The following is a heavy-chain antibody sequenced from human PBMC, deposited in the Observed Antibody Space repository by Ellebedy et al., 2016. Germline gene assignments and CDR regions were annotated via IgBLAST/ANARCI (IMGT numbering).Heavy chain of an antibody. Sequence: GGSLRLXCAASGFTFSSYWMSWVRQAPGKGLEWVANIKQDGSEKYYVDSVKGRFTISRDNAKNSLYLQMNSLRAEDTAVYYCARIPSAFIVVVVAATGIDYWGQGTLVTVSS. V-gene: IGHV3-7*01. CDR2: IKQDGSEK. J-gene: IGHJ4*02. CDR1: GFTFSSYW. CDR3: ARIPSAFIVVVVAATGIDY. D-gene: IGHD2-15*01.